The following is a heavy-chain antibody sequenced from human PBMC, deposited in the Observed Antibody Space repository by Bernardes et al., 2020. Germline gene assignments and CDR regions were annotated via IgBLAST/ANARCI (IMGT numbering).Heavy chain of an antibody. CDR3: ARAGTIAARTEEFDP. J-gene: IGHJ5*02. V-gene: IGHV1-2*06. Sequence: ASVKVSCKASGYTFTGYYMHWVRQAPGQGLEWMGRINPNSGGTNYAQKFQGRVTMTRDTSISTAYMELSRLRSDDTAVYYCARAGTIAARTEEFDPWGQGTLVTVSS. D-gene: IGHD6-6*01. CDR2: INPNSGGT. CDR1: GYTFTGYY.